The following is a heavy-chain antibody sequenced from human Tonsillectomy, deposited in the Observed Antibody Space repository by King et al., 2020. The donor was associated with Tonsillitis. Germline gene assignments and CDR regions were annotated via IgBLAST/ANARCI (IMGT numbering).Heavy chain of an antibody. CDR1: NGYISNYY. D-gene: IGHD3-16*01. CDR3: ASHGGAKSTVDF. Sequence: QVQLQESGPGLVKPSETLSLTCTVSNGYISNYYWSWIRQPPGKGLEWIAYIYSTGSTNYNPSLKIRVTISVDTSKNQFSLRLTSVTAADTAVYYFASHGGAKSTVDFWGQGTLVTVSS. J-gene: IGHJ4*02. V-gene: IGHV4-59*08. CDR2: IYSTGST.